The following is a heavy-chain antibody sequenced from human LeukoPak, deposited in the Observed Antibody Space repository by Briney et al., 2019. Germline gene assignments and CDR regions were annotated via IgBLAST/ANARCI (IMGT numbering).Heavy chain of an antibody. J-gene: IGHJ4*02. V-gene: IGHV3-23*01. CDR3: AKGSLGRWYYFDY. Sequence: GGSLRLSCAASGFTFGSSAMSWVRQAPGKGPEWVSTFSRSGPDTYYADSVKGRFTIFRDNSKNTPYLQMNSLRAEDTAVYYCAKGSLGRWYYFDYWGQGALVTVSS. CDR1: GFTFGSSA. CDR2: FSRSGPDT. D-gene: IGHD5-24*01.